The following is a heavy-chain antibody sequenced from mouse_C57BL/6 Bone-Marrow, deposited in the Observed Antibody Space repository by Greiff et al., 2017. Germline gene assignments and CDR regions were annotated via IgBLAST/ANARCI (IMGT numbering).Heavy chain of an antibody. Sequence: QVQLQQPGAELVRPGSSVKLSCKASGYTFTSYWMNWVKQRPIQGLAWIGNIDPSDSDTHYNQKFKDKATLTVDQSSSTAYMQLSSLTTADSAVYFCAICGLYDGYYVCAIDYWGQGTSVTVSS. CDR1: GYTFTSYW. CDR2: IDPSDSDT. J-gene: IGHJ4*01. D-gene: IGHD2-3*01. CDR3: AICGLYDGYYVCAIDY. V-gene: IGHV1-52*01.